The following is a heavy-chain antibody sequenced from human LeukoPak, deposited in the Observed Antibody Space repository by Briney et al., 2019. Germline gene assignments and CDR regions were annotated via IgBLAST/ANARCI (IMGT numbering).Heavy chain of an antibody. D-gene: IGHD3-9*01. J-gene: IGHJ5*02. CDR1: GFSFRSYW. CDR2: IKQDGSEK. CDR3: AGGSGYLITS. V-gene: IGHV3-7*01. Sequence: PGGSLRLFCAATGFSFRSYWMNWVRQAPGKGLEWLAIIKQDGSEKHYKGSVEGRFTISRDNAKNSLHLQMNSLRAEDTAVYYCAGGSGYLITSWGQGTLVTVSS.